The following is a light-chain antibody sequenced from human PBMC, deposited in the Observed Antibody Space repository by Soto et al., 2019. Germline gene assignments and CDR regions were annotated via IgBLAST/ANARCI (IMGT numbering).Light chain of an antibody. CDR3: QQYDDWPPIT. Sequence: EILMTQSPATLSVSPGDGATLSCRASQSISTNLAWYQQKPGQAPRLLIYGASTRAAGIPARFRGSRSGTEFTPTISSLLSDDFPVYYCQQYDDWPPITFGQGTRLEIK. J-gene: IGKJ5*01. CDR1: QSISTN. CDR2: GAS. V-gene: IGKV3-15*01.